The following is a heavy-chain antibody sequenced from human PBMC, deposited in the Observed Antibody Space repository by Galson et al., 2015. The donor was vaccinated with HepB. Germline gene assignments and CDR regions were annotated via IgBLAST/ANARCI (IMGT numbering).Heavy chain of an antibody. J-gene: IGHJ6*02. D-gene: IGHD5-12*01. CDR3: ARESIRVATITPGRAHYGMDV. CDR1: GYTFTGYY. CDR2: INPNSGGT. Sequence: SVKVSCKASGYTFTGYYMHWVRQAPGQGLEWMGRINPNSGGTNYAQKFQGRVTMTRDTSISTAYMELSRLRSDDTVVYYCARESIRVATITPGRAHYGMDVWGQGTTVTVSS. V-gene: IGHV1-2*05.